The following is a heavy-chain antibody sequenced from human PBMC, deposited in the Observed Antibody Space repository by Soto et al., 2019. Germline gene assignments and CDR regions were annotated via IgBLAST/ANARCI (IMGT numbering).Heavy chain of an antibody. D-gene: IGHD3-22*01. Sequence: GGSLRLSCAASGFTFSNAWMSWVRQAPGKGLEWVGRIKSKTDGGTTDYAAPVKGRFTISRDDSKNTLYLQMNSLKTEDTAVYYCTTDIAGVDDSSGYYPLYYYYGMDVWGQGTTVTVSS. CDR2: IKSKTDGGTT. J-gene: IGHJ6*02. CDR3: TTDIAGVDDSSGYYPLYYYYGMDV. V-gene: IGHV3-15*01. CDR1: GFTFSNAW.